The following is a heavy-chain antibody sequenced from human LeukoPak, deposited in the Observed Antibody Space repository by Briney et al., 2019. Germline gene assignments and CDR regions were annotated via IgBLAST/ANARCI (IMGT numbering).Heavy chain of an antibody. CDR3: GCYDSSGYKLDDAFYI. J-gene: IGHJ3*02. CDR1: GYTFTSYD. V-gene: IGHV1-8*01. CDR2: MNPNSGNT. Sequence: ASVTVSFKASGYTFTSYDINWVRQANGEGIEWMGWMNPNSGNTGYAQKFQGRVIMIRNTSISTDYMGMSSLRSDAAAVVYCGCYDSSGYKLDDAFYIWGQETMVTVSS. D-gene: IGHD3-22*01.